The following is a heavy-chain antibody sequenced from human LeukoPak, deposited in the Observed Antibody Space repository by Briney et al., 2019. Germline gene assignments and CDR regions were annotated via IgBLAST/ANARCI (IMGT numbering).Heavy chain of an antibody. D-gene: IGHD3-9*01. V-gene: IGHV3-30*02. Sequence: QSGGSLRLSCAASGFTFSSYGMHWVRQAPGKGLEWVAFIRYDGSNKYYADSVKGRFTISRDNSKNTLYLQMNSLRAEDTAVYYCAKVNTLYYDIYMDVWGKGTTVTISS. J-gene: IGHJ6*03. CDR1: GFTFSSYG. CDR2: IRYDGSNK. CDR3: AKVNTLYYDIYMDV.